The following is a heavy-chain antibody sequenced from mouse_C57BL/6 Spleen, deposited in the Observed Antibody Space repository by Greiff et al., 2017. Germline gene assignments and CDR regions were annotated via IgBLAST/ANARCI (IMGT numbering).Heavy chain of an antibody. J-gene: IGHJ3*01. D-gene: IGHD2-1*01. Sequence: QVKLQQSGAELVKPGASVKISCKASGYAFSSYWMNWVKQRPGKGLEWIGQIYPGDGDTNYNGKLKGKATLTADKSSSTAYMQLSSLTSEDSAVYFCARDYGNSPWFAYWGQGTLVTVSA. CDR1: GYAFSSYW. CDR2: IYPGDGDT. CDR3: ARDYGNSPWFAY. V-gene: IGHV1-80*01.